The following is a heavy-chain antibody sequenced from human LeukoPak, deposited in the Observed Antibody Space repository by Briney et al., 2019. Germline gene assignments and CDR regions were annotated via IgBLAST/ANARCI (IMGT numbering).Heavy chain of an antibody. CDR1: GGPFSGYF. D-gene: IGHD3-10*01. CDR2: IHNSGTT. Sequence: SETLSLTCAVSGGPFSGYFWSWIRQPPGKGLEWIGEIHNSGTTNYNPSLNSRVTISEDTSKNQIYLNLRSVTAADTAVYYCARRYYYNLGSFPFDFWGQGILVTVSS. J-gene: IGHJ4*02. V-gene: IGHV4-34*01. CDR3: ARRYYYNLGSFPFDF.